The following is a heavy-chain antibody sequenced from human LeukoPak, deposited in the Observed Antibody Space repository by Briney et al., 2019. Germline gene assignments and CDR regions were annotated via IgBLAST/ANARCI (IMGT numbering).Heavy chain of an antibody. CDR2: IYYRLKT. Sequence: PSESLSLTCSVSGGSISSGGDYCSWIRQHPGNGLEWIGKIYYRLKTYTKPSLNRRSPMSVDKSKNYFSLTRSSVTGAYMAIYYCARDSSSYESSGPLYWGQGTLVTVSS. V-gene: IGHV4-31*03. D-gene: IGHD3-22*01. J-gene: IGHJ4*02. CDR3: ARDSSSYESSGPLY. CDR1: GGSISSGGDY.